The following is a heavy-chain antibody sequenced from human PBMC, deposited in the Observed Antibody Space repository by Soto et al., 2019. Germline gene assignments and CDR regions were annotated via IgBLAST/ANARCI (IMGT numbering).Heavy chain of an antibody. Sequence: EVQLLESGGGLVQPGGSLRLSCAASGFTFSSHAMSWVRQAPGKGLEWVSTISDSGGNTFYADSVKGRFTISRDNSKNTLYLQMNSLRAEDTAVYYCAKGRPYSSGWHYFDYWGQGTQVTVSS. CDR1: GFTFSSHA. J-gene: IGHJ4*02. V-gene: IGHV3-23*01. CDR3: AKGRPYSSGWHYFDY. CDR2: ISDSGGNT. D-gene: IGHD6-19*01.